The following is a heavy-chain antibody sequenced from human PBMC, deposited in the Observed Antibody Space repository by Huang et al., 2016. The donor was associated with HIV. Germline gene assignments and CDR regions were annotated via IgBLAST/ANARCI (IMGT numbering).Heavy chain of an antibody. Sequence: QVQLVQSGAEVKKPGASVKVSCKASGYTFTSYGISWVRQAPGPGLEWMGWISAYNGHTNYAQKRQSRVTMTTGTSTSTAYMELRSLRSDDTAVYYCARDRGAVAGTSPGYWGQGTLVTVSS. D-gene: IGHD6-19*01. V-gene: IGHV1-18*01. J-gene: IGHJ4*02. CDR1: GYTFTSYG. CDR3: ARDRGAVAGTSPGY. CDR2: ISAYNGHT.